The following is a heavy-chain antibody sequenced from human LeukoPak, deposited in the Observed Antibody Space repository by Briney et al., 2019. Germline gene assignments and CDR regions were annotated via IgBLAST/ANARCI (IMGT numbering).Heavy chain of an antibody. Sequence: GGSLRLSCAASGFTFSNCAMHWVRQAPGKGLEWVAVISYDGSNKYYADSVKGRFTISRDNSKNTLYLQMNSLRAEDTAVYYCAMIGPVNAPDTWAQEPLVIVPS. D-gene: IGHD2-21*01. CDR1: GFTFSNCA. CDR3: AMIGPVNAPDT. CDR2: ISYDGSNK. J-gene: IGHJ5*02. V-gene: IGHV3-30-3*01.